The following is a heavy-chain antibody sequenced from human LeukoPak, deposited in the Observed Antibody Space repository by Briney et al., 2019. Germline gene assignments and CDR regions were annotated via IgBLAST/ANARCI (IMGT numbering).Heavy chain of an antibody. Sequence: GGSLRLSCAASGFTFSSYSMNWVRQAPGKGLEWVSSISSSSTYIYYADSVKGRFTISRDNAKNSLFLQMNSQRAEDTAVYYCASSLAVAGTGGWFDPWGQGNLVTVSS. V-gene: IGHV3-21*01. CDR3: ASSLAVAGTGGWFDP. CDR1: GFTFSSYS. CDR2: ISSSSTYI. D-gene: IGHD6-13*01. J-gene: IGHJ5*02.